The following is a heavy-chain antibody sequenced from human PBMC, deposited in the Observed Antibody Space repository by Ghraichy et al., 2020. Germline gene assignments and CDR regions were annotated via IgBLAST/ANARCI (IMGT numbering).Heavy chain of an antibody. CDR2: ISSSSSYI. J-gene: IGHJ6*02. V-gene: IGHV3-21*01. CDR3: ARDPGYYDILTGYYGMDV. CDR1: GFTFSSYS. Sequence: GGSLRLSCAASGFTFSSYSMNWVRQAPGKGLEWVSSISSSSSYIYYADSVKGRFTISRDNAKNSLYLQMNSLRAEDTAVYYCARDPGYYDILTGYYGMDVWGQGTTVTVS. D-gene: IGHD3-9*01.